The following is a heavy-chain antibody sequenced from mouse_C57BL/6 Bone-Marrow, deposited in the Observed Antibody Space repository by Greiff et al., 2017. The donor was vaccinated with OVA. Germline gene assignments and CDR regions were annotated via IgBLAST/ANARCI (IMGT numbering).Heavy chain of an antibody. CDR2: ISSGGDYI. Sequence: EVKVIESGEGLVKPGGSLKLSCAASGFTFSSYAMSWVRQTPEKRLEWVAYISSGGDYIYYADTVKGRFTISRDNARNTLYLQMSSLKSEDTAMYYCTRGYFDVWGTGTTVTVSS. CDR1: GFTFSSYA. V-gene: IGHV5-9-1*02. CDR3: TRGYFDV. J-gene: IGHJ1*03.